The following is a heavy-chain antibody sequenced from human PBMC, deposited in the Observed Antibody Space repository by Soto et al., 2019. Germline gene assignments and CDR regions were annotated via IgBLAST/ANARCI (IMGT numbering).Heavy chain of an antibody. CDR3: ARVFDYYDSSGPPGYFDY. D-gene: IGHD3-22*01. CDR1: GFTFSDYY. CDR2: ISSSSSYT. J-gene: IGHJ4*02. Sequence: QVQLVESGGGLVKPGGSLRLSCAASGFTFSDYYMSWIRQAPGKGLEWVSYISSSSSYTNYADSVKGRFTISRDNAKNSLYLQMNSLRAEDTAVYYCARVFDYYDSSGPPGYFDYRGQGTLVTVSS. V-gene: IGHV3-11*06.